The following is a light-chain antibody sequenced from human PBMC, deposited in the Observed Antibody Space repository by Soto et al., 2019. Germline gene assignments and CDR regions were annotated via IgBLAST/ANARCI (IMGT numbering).Light chain of an antibody. CDR1: SSDVGGYNY. V-gene: IGLV2-14*01. CDR3: SSYTSSSTLL. J-gene: IGLJ1*01. Sequence: QSVLTQPASVSGSPGQSITIFCTGTSSDVGGYNYVSWYQQHPGKAPKLMIYDVSNRPSGVSNRFSGSKSGNTASLTISGLQAEDEAEYYCSSYTSSSTLLFGTGTKVNVL. CDR2: DVS.